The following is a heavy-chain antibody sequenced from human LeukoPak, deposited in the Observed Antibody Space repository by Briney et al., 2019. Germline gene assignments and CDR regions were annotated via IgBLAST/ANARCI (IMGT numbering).Heavy chain of an antibody. CDR1: GFTFSSYA. D-gene: IGHD3-10*01. CDR3: ARESEYYGSGSYPPPDY. J-gene: IGHJ4*02. CDR2: ISYDGSNK. Sequence: GGSLRLSCAAPGFTFSSYAMHWVRQAPGKGLEWVAVISYDGSNKYYADSVKGRFTISRDNSKNTLYLQMNSLRAEDTAVYYCARESEYYGSGSYPPPDYWGQGTLVTVSS. V-gene: IGHV3-30*04.